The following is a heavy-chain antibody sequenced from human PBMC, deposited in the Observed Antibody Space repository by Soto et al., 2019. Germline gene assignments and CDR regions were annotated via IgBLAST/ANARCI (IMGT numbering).Heavy chain of an antibody. V-gene: IGHV3-64D*06. CDR2: ISSNGGST. Sequence: PGGSLRLSCSASGFTFSTYAMHWVRQTPGKGLEYVSAISSNGGSTYYADSVKGRFTISRDNSKNTVYLQMSSLTAEDTAVFFCVRSRSRGSNYGYMDFWGQGTQVTVSS. CDR3: VRSRSRGSNYGYMDF. J-gene: IGHJ4*02. CDR1: GFTFSTYA. D-gene: IGHD5-18*01.